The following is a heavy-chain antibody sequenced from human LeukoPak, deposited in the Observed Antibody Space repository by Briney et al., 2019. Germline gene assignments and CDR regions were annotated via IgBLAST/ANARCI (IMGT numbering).Heavy chain of an antibody. CDR1: GFIFSNAW. J-gene: IGHJ5*02. V-gene: IGHV3-15*01. D-gene: IGHD2-2*01. CDR2: IKSKTDGGTI. Sequence: GGSLRLSCAASGFIFSNAWMTWVRQAPGKGLEWVGRIKSKTDGGTIDYAAPVKGRFTISRDDSKDTLYLQMNSLKTEDTAVYYCATDLLGLCSSTGCYDNWLDPWGQATLVTVSS. CDR3: ATDLLGLCSSTGCYDNWLDP.